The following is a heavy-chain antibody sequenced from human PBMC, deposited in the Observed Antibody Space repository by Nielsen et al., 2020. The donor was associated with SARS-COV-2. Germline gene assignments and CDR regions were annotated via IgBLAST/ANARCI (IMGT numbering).Heavy chain of an antibody. CDR1: GYTFTSYD. CDR2: MNPNSGNT. CDR3: ARELWTYYDILTGYYRLNRQNNWFDP. V-gene: IGHV1-8*01. Sequence: ASVKVSCKASGYTFTSYDINWVRQATGQGLEWMGWMNPNSGNTGYARKFQGRVTMTRNTSISTAYMELSSLRSEDTAVYYCARELWTYYDILTGYYRLNRQNNWFDPWGQGTLVTVSS. J-gene: IGHJ5*02. D-gene: IGHD3-9*01.